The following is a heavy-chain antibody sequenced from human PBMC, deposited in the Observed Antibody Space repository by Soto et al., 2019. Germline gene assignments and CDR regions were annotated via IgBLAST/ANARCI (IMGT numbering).Heavy chain of an antibody. CDR1: GFTFSSYW. Sequence: EVQLVESGGGLVQPGGSLRLSCAASGFTFSSYWRHWVRHAPGKVLVWVSRINSDGSSTSYADSVKGRFTISRDNAKNTLYLQMNSLRAEDTAVYYCAREWRPPWECYYGMDVWGQGTTVTVSS. CDR2: INSDGSST. D-gene: IGHD1-26*01. V-gene: IGHV3-74*01. CDR3: AREWRPPWECYYGMDV. J-gene: IGHJ6*02.